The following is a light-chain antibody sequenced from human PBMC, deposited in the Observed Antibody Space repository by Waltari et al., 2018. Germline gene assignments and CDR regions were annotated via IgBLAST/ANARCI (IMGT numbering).Light chain of an antibody. CDR1: VLAKKF. J-gene: IGLJ3*02. Sequence: SYELTQPSSVSVSPAQAPNITCSGDVLAKKFSRWFQQKPGQTPLLGIFQAPERPSGIPHGLSGSCSGTTGTLTISGDQVGDEADYYCYSATDNKHWVFGGGTKLTVL. CDR2: QAP. V-gene: IGLV3-27*01. CDR3: YSATDNKHWV.